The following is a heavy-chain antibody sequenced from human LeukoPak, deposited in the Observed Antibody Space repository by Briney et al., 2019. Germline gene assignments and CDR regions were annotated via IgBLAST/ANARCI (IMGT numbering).Heavy chain of an antibody. CDR2: IRYDGSNK. Sequence: GGSLRLSCAASGFTFSSYGMHWVRQAPGKGLEWVAFIRYDGSNKYYADSVKGRFTISRDNSKNTLYLQMNSLRAEDTAVYYCAKATGLEWLPHQMDVWGKGTTVTVSS. D-gene: IGHD3-3*01. CDR3: AKATGLEWLPHQMDV. V-gene: IGHV3-30*02. CDR1: GFTFSSYG. J-gene: IGHJ6*04.